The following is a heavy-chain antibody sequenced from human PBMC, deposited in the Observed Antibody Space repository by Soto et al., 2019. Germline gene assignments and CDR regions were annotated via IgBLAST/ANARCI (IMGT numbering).Heavy chain of an antibody. Sequence: EVQLLESGGGLVQPGGSLRLSCAASGFTFSSYAMNWVRQAPGQGLEWVSTVSDRGGSTYYADSVQGRFTISRDNSKNTLFLHMNSVGAEDTAIYYCARTIVGGVVHAFDFWGQGTLVTVSS. J-gene: IGHJ4*02. D-gene: IGHD1-26*01. CDR3: ARTIVGGVVHAFDF. V-gene: IGHV3-23*01. CDR2: VSDRGGST. CDR1: GFTFSSYA.